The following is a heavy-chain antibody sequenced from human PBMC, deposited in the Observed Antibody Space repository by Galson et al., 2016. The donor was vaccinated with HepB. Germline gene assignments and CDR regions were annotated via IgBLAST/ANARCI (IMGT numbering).Heavy chain of an antibody. CDR3: AKDTHTTGATHYNAFDV. J-gene: IGHJ3*01. CDR1: GFSFSEFA. V-gene: IGHV3-23*01. CDR2: ISASGRAT. Sequence: SLRLSCAATGFSFSEFAMSWVRQAPGKGPEWVSAISASGRATFSADSVKGRFTLSRDNSNNTLYLQLYSLRVEDTAIYYCAKDTHTTGATHYNAFDVWGQGTMVAVSS. D-gene: IGHD1-26*01.